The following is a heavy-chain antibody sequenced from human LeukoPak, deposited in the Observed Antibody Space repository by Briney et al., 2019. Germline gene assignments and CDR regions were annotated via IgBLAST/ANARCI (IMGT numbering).Heavy chain of an antibody. V-gene: IGHV4-34*01. J-gene: IGHJ4*02. CDR1: GGSFSGYY. Sequence: PSETLSLTCAVYGGSFSGYYWSWIRQPPGKGLEWIGEINHSGSTNYNPSLKSRVTISVDAPKNQFSLKLSSVTAADTAVYYCAIVVGYGSSTSCYFDYWGQGTLVTVSS. D-gene: IGHD2-2*01. CDR3: AIVVGYGSSTSCYFDY. CDR2: INHSGST.